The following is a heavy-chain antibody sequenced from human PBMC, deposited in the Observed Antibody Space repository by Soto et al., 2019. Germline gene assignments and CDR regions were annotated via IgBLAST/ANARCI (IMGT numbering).Heavy chain of an antibody. Sequence: EVELLESGGGLIQPGGSLRLSCAASGFTFSTYDMSWVRQAPGKGLEWVSSITTGGVRTYYADSVKGRFTISRDNSKNTLSLQMNSLRAEDTALYYCTIYRGEGGSSYFGSGSPGYWGQGTLVTVSS. J-gene: IGHJ4*02. CDR1: GFTFSTYD. CDR3: TIYRGEGGSSYFGSGSPGY. CDR2: ITTGGVRT. V-gene: IGHV3-23*01. D-gene: IGHD3-10*01.